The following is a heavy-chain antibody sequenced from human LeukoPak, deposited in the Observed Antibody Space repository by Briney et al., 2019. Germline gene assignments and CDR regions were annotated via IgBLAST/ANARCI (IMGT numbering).Heavy chain of an antibody. CDR3: ARDRGSGWYPGALTEYYYYGMDV. V-gene: IGHV4-59*01. CDR2: IYYSGST. CDR1: GGSISSYY. Sequence: SETLSLTCTVSGGSISSYYWSWIRQPPGKGLEWIGYIYYSGSTNYNPSLKSRVTISVDTSKNQFSLKLSSVTAADTAVYYCARDRGSGWYPGALTEYYYYGMDVWGQGTTVTVSS. D-gene: IGHD6-19*01. J-gene: IGHJ6*02.